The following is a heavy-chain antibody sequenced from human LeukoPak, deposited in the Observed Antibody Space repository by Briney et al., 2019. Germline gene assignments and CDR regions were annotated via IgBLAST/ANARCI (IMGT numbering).Heavy chain of an antibody. J-gene: IGHJ4*02. CDR2: INPNSGGT. V-gene: IGHV1-2*02. CDR1: GYTFTGYY. CDR3: ARGGYVAAAGYANFDY. Sequence: ASVKVSCKASGYTFTGYYMHWVRQAPGQGLEWMGWINPNSGGTNYAQKFQGRVTMTRDTSISTAYMELKRLRSDDTAVYYCARGGYVAAAGYANFDYWGQGTLVTVSS. D-gene: IGHD6-13*01.